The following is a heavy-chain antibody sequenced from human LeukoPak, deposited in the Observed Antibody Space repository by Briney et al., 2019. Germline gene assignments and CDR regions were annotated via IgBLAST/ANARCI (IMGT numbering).Heavy chain of an antibody. CDR3: ASVQPLWGGY. Sequence: PSETLSLTCTVSGGSISSSSYYWGWIRQPPGKGLEWIGSIFYSGSTYYNPSLKSRVTISVDTSKNQFSLKLSSVTAADTAVYYCASVQPLWGGYWGQGTLVTVSP. D-gene: IGHD2-2*01. CDR1: GGSISSSSYY. V-gene: IGHV4-39*07. J-gene: IGHJ4*02. CDR2: IFYSGST.